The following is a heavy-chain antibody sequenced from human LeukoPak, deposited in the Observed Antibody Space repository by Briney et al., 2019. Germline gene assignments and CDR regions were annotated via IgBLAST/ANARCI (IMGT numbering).Heavy chain of an antibody. CDR3: ARPYDSSGYSMHYFDY. J-gene: IGHJ4*02. D-gene: IGHD3-22*01. CDR2: IKQDGSEK. V-gene: IGHV3-7*01. CDR1: GFTFSSYW. Sequence: GGSLRLSCAASGFTFSSYWMSWVRQPPGRGREWVANIKQDGSEKYYVDSVKGRFTISRDNAKNSLYLQMNSLRAEDTAVYYCARPYDSSGYSMHYFDYWGQGTLVTVSS.